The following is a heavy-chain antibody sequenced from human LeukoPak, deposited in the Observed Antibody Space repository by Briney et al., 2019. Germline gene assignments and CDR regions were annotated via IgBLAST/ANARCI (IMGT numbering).Heavy chain of an antibody. CDR2: ISSSSSYI. CDR1: GFTFSSYS. V-gene: IGHV3-21*01. D-gene: IGHD6-13*01. Sequence: GGSLRLSCAASGFTFSSYSMNWVRQAPGKGLEWVSSISSSSSYIYYADSVKGRFTISRDNAKNSLYLQMNSLRAEDTAVYYCATNLLAAAGTGFDYWGQGTLVTVSS. J-gene: IGHJ4*02. CDR3: ATNLLAAAGTGFDY.